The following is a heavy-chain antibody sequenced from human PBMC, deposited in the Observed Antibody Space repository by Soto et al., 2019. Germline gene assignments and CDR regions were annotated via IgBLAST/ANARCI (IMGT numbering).Heavy chain of an antibody. CDR2: IYYSGSS. D-gene: IGHD6-19*01. J-gene: IGHJ4*02. CDR3: ARKHAVAGSFDY. V-gene: IGHV4-30-4*02. Sequence: SDTLSLTCTVSGDSTRSGNYYWSWIRQFPEKGLEWIGYIYYSGSSNYNPSLKSRVTISVDTSKNQFSLKLRSVTAADTAVYFCARKHAVAGSFDYWGQGTLVTVSS. CDR1: GDSTRSGNYY.